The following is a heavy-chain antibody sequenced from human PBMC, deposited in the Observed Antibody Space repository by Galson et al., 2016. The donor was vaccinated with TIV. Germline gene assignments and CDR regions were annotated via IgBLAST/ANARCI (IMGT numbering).Heavy chain of an antibody. CDR1: GYTFENYA. D-gene: IGHD3-22*01. CDR3: ARSDDISGYYYHFDY. Sequence: SVKVSCKASGYTFENYAIQWVRQAPGQRLEWMAWVNVGTGDTRYSQKFQGAVTITRDTSASTAYMEMSSLTSDDTAVYYCARSDDISGYYYHFDYWGHGTLVTVSS. CDR2: VNVGTGDT. J-gene: IGHJ4*01. V-gene: IGHV1-3*01.